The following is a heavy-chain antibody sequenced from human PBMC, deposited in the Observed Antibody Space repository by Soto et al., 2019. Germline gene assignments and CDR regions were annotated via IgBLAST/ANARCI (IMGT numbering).Heavy chain of an antibody. CDR2: IYHSGGT. CDR3: ARGRTGTSSRYFQH. Sequence: SETLSLTCTVSGGSITSSSYSWSWIRQPPGKGLEWIGYIYHSGGTYYNPSLKSRVTISVDRSKNQFSLKLSSVTAADTAVYYCARGRTGTSSRYFQHWGQGTLVTVSS. D-gene: IGHD1-7*01. V-gene: IGHV4-30-2*01. J-gene: IGHJ1*01. CDR1: GGSITSSSYS.